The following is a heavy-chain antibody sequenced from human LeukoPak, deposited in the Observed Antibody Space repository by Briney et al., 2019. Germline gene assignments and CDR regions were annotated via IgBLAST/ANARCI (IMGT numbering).Heavy chain of an antibody. CDR1: EGTFISYA. D-gene: IGHD4-17*01. CDR2: IIPIFGAA. Sequence: SVKVSCKASEGTFISYAISWVRQAPGQGLEWLGGIIPIFGAANYAQKFQGRVTITADESTSTAYMALSSLRSEDTAVYYCARVPPYGDYRYYYYGMDVWGQGTTVTVSS. V-gene: IGHV1-69*13. CDR3: ARVPPYGDYRYYYYGMDV. J-gene: IGHJ6*02.